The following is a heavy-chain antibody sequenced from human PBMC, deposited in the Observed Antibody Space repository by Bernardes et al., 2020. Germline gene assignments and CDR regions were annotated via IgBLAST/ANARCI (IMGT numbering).Heavy chain of an antibody. V-gene: IGHV3-23*01. CDR3: ARSGGGNSFGN. CDR1: GFTFRSYA. D-gene: IGHD2-21*02. CDR2: ITGGAGTS. J-gene: IGHJ4*02. Sequence: GGSLRLSCAASGFTFRSYAMTWVRQAPGKGLEWVSTITGGAGTSYYAASVKGRFSISRENSKDTLYLQMNSLRAEDTAVYYCARSGGGNSFGNWGQGTLVTVSS.